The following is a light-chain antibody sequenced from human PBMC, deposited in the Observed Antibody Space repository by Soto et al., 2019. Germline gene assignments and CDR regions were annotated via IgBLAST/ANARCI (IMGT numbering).Light chain of an antibody. J-gene: IGKJ3*01. CDR1: QSIRTW. CDR2: DAS. CDR3: QQYDSDSLFS. V-gene: IGKV1-5*01. Sequence: DIQMTQSPSTLSASVGDRVTITCRASQSIRTWLAWYQQKPGKAPKLFIYDASSLEDGVPSRFSGSGSGTEFTLTINSLQPDDFATYYCQQYDSDSLFSFGPGTKVEIK.